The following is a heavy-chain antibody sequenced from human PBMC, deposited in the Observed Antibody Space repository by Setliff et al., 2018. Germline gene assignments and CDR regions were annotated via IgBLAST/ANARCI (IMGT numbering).Heavy chain of an antibody. V-gene: IGHV4-61*02. CDR2: IQGTGNT. CDR3: AGTPARGTTWLSPFDY. D-gene: IGHD3-9*01. J-gene: IGHJ4*02. Sequence: PSETLSLTCTVPGGSFDSGTHYWSWIRQPAGKVPEWIGLIQGTGNTNYNPSVQSRATIAIDTSKNQISLKITSVTAADTALYSCAGTPARGTTWLSPFDYWGQGIQVTAPQ. CDR1: GGSFDSGTHY.